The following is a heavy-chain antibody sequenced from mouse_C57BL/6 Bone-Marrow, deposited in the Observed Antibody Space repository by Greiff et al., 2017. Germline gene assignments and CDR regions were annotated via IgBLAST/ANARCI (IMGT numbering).Heavy chain of an antibody. J-gene: IGHJ2*01. CDR3: ARKPFYYDGSPYFDY. CDR1: GYTFTDHT. Sequence: QVQLQQSDAELVKPGASVKISCKVSGYTFTDHTIHWMKQRPEQGLEWIGYIYPRDGSTKYNEKFKGKATLTADKSSSTAYMQLNSLTSEDSAVYFCARKPFYYDGSPYFDYWGQGTTLTVSS. V-gene: IGHV1-78*01. CDR2: IYPRDGST. D-gene: IGHD1-1*01.